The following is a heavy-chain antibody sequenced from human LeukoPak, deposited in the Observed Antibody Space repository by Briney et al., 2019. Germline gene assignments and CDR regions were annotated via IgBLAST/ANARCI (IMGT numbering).Heavy chain of an antibody. CDR3: SRYYSDPVDFGP. V-gene: IGHV4-39*07. CDR1: GGSISSSSYY. D-gene: IGHD3-10*01. CDR2: LICSRTT. J-gene: IGHJ5*02. Sequence: SQSLSLACTVFGGSISSSSYYWGWIRQPPGKGLEWIALLICSRTTYYNPSFKSLFSTSIDRSRTQLSLKLSAFTAASTAFYYCSRYYSDPVDFGPWGQGTLVTISS.